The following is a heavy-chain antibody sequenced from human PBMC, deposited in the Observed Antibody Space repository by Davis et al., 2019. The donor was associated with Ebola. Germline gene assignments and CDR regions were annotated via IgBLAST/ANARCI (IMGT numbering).Heavy chain of an antibody. CDR2: ISGSGGST. CDR1: GVTISSYA. V-gene: IGHV3-23*01. Sequence: GGSLRLSCAASGVTISSYAMSWVRPPPGKGLEWVSAISGSGGSTYYADSVKGRFTISRDNSKNTLYLQMNSLRAEETAVYYCARDDTYYDFWSGYRSSTFDYRGQGTLVTVSS. CDR3: ARDDTYYDFWSGYRSSTFDY. D-gene: IGHD3-3*01. J-gene: IGHJ4*02.